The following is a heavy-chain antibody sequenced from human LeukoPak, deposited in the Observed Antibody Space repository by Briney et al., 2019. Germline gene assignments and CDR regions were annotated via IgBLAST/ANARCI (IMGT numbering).Heavy chain of an antibody. J-gene: IGHJ6*03. CDR2: IYHSGAT. Sequence: PSETLSLTCAVSGFSISSGYYWVWIRQPPGKGLEWIGTIYHSGATFHNPSLKSRVTMSVDTSKNQFSLKLSSVTAADTAVYYCARERGVHLLLTGTYYYYMDVWGKGTTVTVSS. D-gene: IGHD1-14*01. V-gene: IGHV4-38-2*02. CDR1: GFSISSGYY. CDR3: ARERGVHLLLTGTYYYYMDV.